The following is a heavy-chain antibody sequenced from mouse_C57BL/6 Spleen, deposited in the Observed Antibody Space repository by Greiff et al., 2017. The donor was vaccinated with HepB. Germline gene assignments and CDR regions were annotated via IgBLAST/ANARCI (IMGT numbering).Heavy chain of an antibody. D-gene: IGHD2-3*01. CDR3: ARGRIDGSFDY. Sequence: EVQLQQSGPELVKPGDSVKISCKASGYSFTGYFMNWVMQSHGKSLEWMGRINPYNGYTFYNQKFKGKATLTVDKSSSTAHMELRSLTSEDSAVYYCARGRIDGSFDYWGQGTTLTVSS. CDR2: INPYNGYT. V-gene: IGHV1-20*01. J-gene: IGHJ2*01. CDR1: GYSFTGYF.